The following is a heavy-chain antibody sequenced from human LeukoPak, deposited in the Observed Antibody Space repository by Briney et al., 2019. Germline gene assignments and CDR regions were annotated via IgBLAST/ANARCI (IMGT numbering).Heavy chain of an antibody. Sequence: ASVKVSCKVSGYTLTELSMHWVRQAPGKGLEWMGGFDPEDGETIYAQKSQGRVTMTEDTSTDTAYMELSSLRSEDTAVYYCATAFGPWSAFDIWGQGTMVTVSS. D-gene: IGHD3-16*01. CDR3: ATAFGPWSAFDI. CDR1: GYTLTELS. CDR2: FDPEDGET. V-gene: IGHV1-24*01. J-gene: IGHJ3*02.